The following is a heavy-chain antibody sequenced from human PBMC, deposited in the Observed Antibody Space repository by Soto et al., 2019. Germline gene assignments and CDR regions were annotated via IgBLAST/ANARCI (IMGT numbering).Heavy chain of an antibody. J-gene: IGHJ4*02. CDR1: GFTVSSSY. D-gene: IGHD6-19*01. CDR3: AGDYSSGWFDN. V-gene: IGHV3-66*01. Sequence: GGSLRLSCAASGFTVSSSYMSWVRQAPGKGLEWVSVIYRGGSTYYADSVKGRFTISRDNSKNTVFLQMNSLRAEDTAVYFCAGDYSSGWFDNWGQGTLVTVSS. CDR2: IYRGGST.